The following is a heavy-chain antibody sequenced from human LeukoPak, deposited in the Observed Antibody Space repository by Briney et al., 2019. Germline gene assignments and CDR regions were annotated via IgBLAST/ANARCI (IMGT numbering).Heavy chain of an antibody. V-gene: IGHV4-30-2*01. Sequence: PSETLSLTCTVSGGSISSGGYYWSWIRQPPGKGLEWIGYIYHSGSTYYNPSLKSRVTISVDRSKNQFSLKLSSVTAADTAVYYCARDAGTDMTFYWYFDLWGRGTLVTVSS. CDR1: GGSISSGGYY. CDR3: ARDAGTDMTFYWYFDL. J-gene: IGHJ2*01. CDR2: IYHSGST.